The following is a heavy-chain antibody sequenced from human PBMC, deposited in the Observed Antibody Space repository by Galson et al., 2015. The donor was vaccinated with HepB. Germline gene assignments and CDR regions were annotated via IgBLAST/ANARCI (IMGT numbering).Heavy chain of an antibody. CDR2: ISAYNGNT. CDR3: ARERVGYSYGYHYYYGMDV. Sequence: SVKVSCKASGYTFTSYGISWVRQAPGQGLEWMGWISAYNGNTNYAQKLQGRVTMTTDTSTSTAYMELRSLRSDDTAVYYCARERVGYSYGYHYYYGMDVWGQGTTVTVSS. V-gene: IGHV1-18*01. J-gene: IGHJ6*02. CDR1: GYTFTSYG. D-gene: IGHD5-18*01.